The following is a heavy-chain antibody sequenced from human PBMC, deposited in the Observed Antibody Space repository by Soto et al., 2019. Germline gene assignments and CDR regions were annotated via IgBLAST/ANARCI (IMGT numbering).Heavy chain of an antibody. CDR2: IIWNIRNI. Sequence: GGSMRLSCAADAFRFEDYCIHWVRQAPGKGMEWASSIIWNIRNIAYADSVKGRSSASRGTAEHSLYLHTNSLIPEDPAMYYCANGMSSWRLVLITDCLDFWGQGTMVTVSS. J-gene: IGHJ6*02. CDR1: AFRFEDYC. CDR3: ANGMSSWRLVLITDCLDF. D-gene: IGHD2-21*02. V-gene: IGHV3-9*01.